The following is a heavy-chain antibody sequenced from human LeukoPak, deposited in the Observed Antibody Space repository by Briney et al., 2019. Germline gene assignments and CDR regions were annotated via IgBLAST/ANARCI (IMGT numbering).Heavy chain of an antibody. Sequence: PGGSLRLSCAASGFTVSSNYMSWVRQAPGKGLEWVSAISGSGGSTYYADSVKGRFTISRDNSKNTLYLQMNSLRAEDTAVYYCAKGGQQLVRYYFDYWGQGTLVTVSS. CDR2: ISGSGGST. CDR3: AKGGQQLVRYYFDY. V-gene: IGHV3-23*01. J-gene: IGHJ4*02. D-gene: IGHD6-13*01. CDR1: GFTVSSNY.